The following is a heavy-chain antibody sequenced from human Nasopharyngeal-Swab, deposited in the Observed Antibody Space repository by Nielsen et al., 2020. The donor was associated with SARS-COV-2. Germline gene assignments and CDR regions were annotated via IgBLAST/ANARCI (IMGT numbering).Heavy chain of an antibody. V-gene: IGHV4-39*01. CDR2: IYYSGTT. Sequence: GSLRLSCTVSGGSISSSSYYWGWIRQPPGKGLEWIGSIYYSGTTYYNPSLQSRVTISVDTSKNQFSLKLSSVTAADTAVYYCARQEYLNWFDPWGQGTLVTVSS. J-gene: IGHJ5*02. CDR1: GGSISSSSYY. CDR3: ARQEYLNWFDP. D-gene: IGHD6-6*01.